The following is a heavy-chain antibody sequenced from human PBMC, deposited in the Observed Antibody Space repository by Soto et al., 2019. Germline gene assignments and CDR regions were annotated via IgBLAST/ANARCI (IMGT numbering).Heavy chain of an antibody. J-gene: IGHJ5*02. CDR1: GGSISSGDYY. Sequence: SETLSLTCTVSGGSISSGDYYWSWIRQPPGKGLEWIGYIYYSGSTYYSPSLKSRVAISVDTSKNQFSLKLSSVTAADTAVYYCARERPDGARLDPWGQGTLVTVSS. D-gene: IGHD6-6*01. CDR2: IYYSGST. CDR3: ARERPDGARLDP. V-gene: IGHV4-30-4*01.